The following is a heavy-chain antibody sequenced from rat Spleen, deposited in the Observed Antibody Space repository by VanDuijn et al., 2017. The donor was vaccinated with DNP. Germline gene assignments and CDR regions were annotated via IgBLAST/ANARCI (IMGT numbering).Heavy chain of an antibody. Sequence: QVQLKESGPVLVQASETLSLTCTVSGFSLTNYGVIWFRQSPGKGLEWMGIIWGHGNTDYNSALKSRRSINRDTSKSQVFLKMNSLQTDDTAIYYCTRESWGYVMDAWGQGASVTVSS. CDR3: TRESWGYVMDA. CDR2: IWGHGNT. J-gene: IGHJ4*01. CDR1: GFSLTNYG. D-gene: IGHD5-1*01. V-gene: IGHV2S75*01.